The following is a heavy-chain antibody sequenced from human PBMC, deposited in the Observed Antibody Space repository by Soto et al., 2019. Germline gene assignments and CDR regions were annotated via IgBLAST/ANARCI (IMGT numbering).Heavy chain of an antibody. Sequence: SETLSLTCAVYGGSFNGYYWNWIRQPPGKGLEWIGEINHIGGTHYNPALKSQVTMSVDTSKNQFPLRLSSVTAADTAIYYCAASITVFGLLIPPFDPWGQGTQVTVSS. CDR1: GGSFNGYY. CDR3: AASITVFGLLIPPFDP. J-gene: IGHJ5*02. CDR2: INHIGGT. V-gene: IGHV4-34*01. D-gene: IGHD3-3*01.